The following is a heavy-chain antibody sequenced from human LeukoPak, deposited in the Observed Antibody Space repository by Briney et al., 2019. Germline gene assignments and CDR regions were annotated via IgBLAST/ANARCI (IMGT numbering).Heavy chain of an antibody. CDR2: IIPIFGTA. CDR3: ARSYAPATVTYYYMDV. D-gene: IGHD4-11*01. J-gene: IGHJ6*03. CDR1: GGTFSSYA. Sequence: SVKVCCKASGGTFSSYAISWVRQAPGQGLEWMGGIIPIFGTANYAQKFQGRVTITADESTSAAYMELSSLRSEDTAVYYCARSYAPATVTYYYMDVWGKGTTVTVSS. V-gene: IGHV1-69*13.